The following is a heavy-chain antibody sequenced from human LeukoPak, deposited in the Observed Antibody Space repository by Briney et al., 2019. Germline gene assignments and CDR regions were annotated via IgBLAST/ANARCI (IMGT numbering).Heavy chain of an antibody. CDR3: AKDDDSSGYYYVSGWYFDL. CDR2: ISWNSGSI. J-gene: IGHJ2*01. Sequence: PGRSLRLSCAASGFTFDDYAMHWVRQAPGKGLEWVSGISWNSGSIGYADSVKGRFTISRDNAKNSLYLQMNSLRAEDTALYYCAKDDDSSGYYYVSGWYFDLWGRGTLVTVSS. CDR1: GFTFDDYA. V-gene: IGHV3-9*01. D-gene: IGHD3-22*01.